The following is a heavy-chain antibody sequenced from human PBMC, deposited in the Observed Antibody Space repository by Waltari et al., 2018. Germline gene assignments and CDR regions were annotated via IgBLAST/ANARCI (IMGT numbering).Heavy chain of an antibody. CDR2: ISYDGSNK. V-gene: IGHV3-30-3*01. CDR3: ARGRIAVAGTRSNINYYYGMDV. J-gene: IGHJ6*02. D-gene: IGHD6-19*01. CDR1: GFTFSSYA. Sequence: QVQLVESGGGVVQPGRSLRLSCAASGFTFSSYAMHWVRQTTGQGLEWGAVISYDGSNKYDADSVKGRFTISRDNSKNTLYLQMNSLRAEDTAVYYCARGRIAVAGTRSNINYYYGMDVWGQGTTVTVSS.